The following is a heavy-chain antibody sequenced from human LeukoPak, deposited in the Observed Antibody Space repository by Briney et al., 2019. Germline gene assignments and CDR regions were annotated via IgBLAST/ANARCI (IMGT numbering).Heavy chain of an antibody. V-gene: IGHV1-2*02. Sequence: ASVKVSCKASGYTFTGYYMHWVRQAPGQGLEWMGWINPNSGGTNYAQKFQGRVTMTRDTSISTAYMELSRLRSDDTAVYYCARVTRGRRYYDILTGYYKGSYYFDYWGQGTLVTVSS. CDR1: GYTFTGYY. D-gene: IGHD3-9*01. CDR3: ARVTRGRRYYDILTGYYKGSYYFDY. CDR2: INPNSGGT. J-gene: IGHJ4*02.